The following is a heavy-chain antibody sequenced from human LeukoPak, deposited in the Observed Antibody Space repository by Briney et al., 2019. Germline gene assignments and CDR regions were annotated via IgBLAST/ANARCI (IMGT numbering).Heavy chain of an antibody. CDR3: ARLVAGNYLDY. Sequence: SETLSLTCTVSGGSISSGDYYWSWIRQPPGKGLEWIGYIYYSGSTYYNPSLKSRVTIPVDTSKNQFSLKLSSVTAADTAVYYCARLVAGNYLDYWGQGILVTVSS. CDR1: GGSISSGDYY. D-gene: IGHD6-19*01. J-gene: IGHJ4*02. V-gene: IGHV4-30-4*01. CDR2: IYYSGST.